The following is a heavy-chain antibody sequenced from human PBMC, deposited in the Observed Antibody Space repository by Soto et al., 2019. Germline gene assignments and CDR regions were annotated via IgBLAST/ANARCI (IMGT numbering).Heavy chain of an antibody. D-gene: IGHD5-18*01. J-gene: IGHJ4*02. Sequence: KVSCKASGYIFTAYSMHWVRQAPGQGLEWMGVVNPSGDSDTRYSPSFQGQVTISADKSISTAYLQWSSLKASDTAMYYCARQRGYSNGQSDYWGQGTLVTVSS. V-gene: IGHV5-51*01. CDR3: ARQRGYSNGQSDY. CDR2: VNPSGDSDT. CDR1: GYIFTAYS.